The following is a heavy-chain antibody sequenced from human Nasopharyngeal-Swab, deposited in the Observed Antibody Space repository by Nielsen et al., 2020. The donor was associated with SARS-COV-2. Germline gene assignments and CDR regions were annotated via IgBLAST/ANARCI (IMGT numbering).Heavy chain of an antibody. CDR3: TRDWQKPQHWSGYEDYMDV. CDR2: IRSKVYGGTT. D-gene: IGHD3-3*01. V-gene: IGHV3-49*03. J-gene: IGHJ6*03. Sequence: GGSLRLSCTASGFTFGDYAMSWFRQAPGKGLEWVGFIRSKVYGGTTEYAASVKGRFTISRDDSKSIAYLQMNSLKTEDIAVYYCTRDWQKPQHWSGYEDYMDVWGKGTTVTVSS. CDR1: GFTFGDYA.